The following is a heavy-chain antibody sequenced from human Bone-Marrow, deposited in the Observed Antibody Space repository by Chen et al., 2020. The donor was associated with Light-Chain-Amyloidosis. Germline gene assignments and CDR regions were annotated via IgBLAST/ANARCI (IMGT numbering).Heavy chain of an antibody. J-gene: IGHJ4*02. V-gene: IGHV3-23*01. Sequence: EVQLSESGGGLVQPGGSLRLSCAASGFTFSNHAMNWVRQAPGKGLECVSTISGGGAGTYYADSVRGRFTISRDNSKNTLYLQMNSLRAEDTAVYYCARAPTSVAPPYFFDYWGQGILVAVSS. CDR2: ISGGGAGT. CDR3: ARAPTSVAPPYFFDY. CDR1: GFTFSNHA.